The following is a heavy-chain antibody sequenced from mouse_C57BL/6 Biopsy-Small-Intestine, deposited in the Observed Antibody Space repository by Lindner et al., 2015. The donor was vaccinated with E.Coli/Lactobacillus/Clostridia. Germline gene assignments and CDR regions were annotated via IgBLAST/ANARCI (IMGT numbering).Heavy chain of an antibody. J-gene: IGHJ4*01. Sequence: VQLQESGGGLVKPGGSLKLSCAASGFTFSDCGLHWVRQAPERGLEWVAYMSSGSSTIYYADTVKGRFTISRDNAKNTLFLQMTSLRSEDTAMYYCARPHYYAMDYWGQGTSVTVSS. CDR1: GFTFSDCG. CDR3: ARPHYYAMDY. CDR2: MSSGSSTI. V-gene: IGHV5-17*01.